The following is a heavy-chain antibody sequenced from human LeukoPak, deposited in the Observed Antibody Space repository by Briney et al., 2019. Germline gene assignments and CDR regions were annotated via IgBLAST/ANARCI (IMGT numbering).Heavy chain of an antibody. Sequence: PGGSLRLSCAASGFTFSSYWMSWVRQAPGKGLEGVANIKEDGNEKYYVDSVKGRFTISRDNAKNSLYLQMNSLRAEDTAVYYCARGSGSPWFDPWGQGTLVTVSS. D-gene: IGHD1-26*01. CDR1: GFTFSSYW. V-gene: IGHV3-7*01. CDR2: IKEDGNEK. CDR3: ARGSGSPWFDP. J-gene: IGHJ5*02.